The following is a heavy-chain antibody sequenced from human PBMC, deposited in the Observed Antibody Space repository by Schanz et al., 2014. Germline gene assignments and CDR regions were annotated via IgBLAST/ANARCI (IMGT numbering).Heavy chain of an antibody. J-gene: IGHJ4*02. CDR1: GFRVTTNY. CDR3: ASPPISVAGRLADY. CDR2: IHPDGST. D-gene: IGHD6-19*01. Sequence: LVESGGGLVQPGGSLRLSCAASGFRVTTNYMTWVRQAPGKGLKWVSVIHPDGSTLYTDSVKGRFTISRDNSKNTLYLQMNSLRADDTAVYYCASPPISVAGRLADYWGQGILVAVSS. V-gene: IGHV3-66*01.